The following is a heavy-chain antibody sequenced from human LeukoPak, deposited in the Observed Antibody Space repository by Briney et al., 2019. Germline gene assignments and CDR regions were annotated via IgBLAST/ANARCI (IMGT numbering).Heavy chain of an antibody. CDR3: ARGRQGWGAFDY. D-gene: IGHD3-16*01. V-gene: IGHV3-30*01. Sequence: QPGRSLRLSCAASGFTFSSYAMHWVRQAPGKGLEWVAVISYDGSNKYYADSVKGRFTISRDNSKNTLYLQMNSLRAEDTAVYYCARGRQGWGAFDYWGQGTLVTVSS. CDR2: ISYDGSNK. CDR1: GFTFSSYA. J-gene: IGHJ4*02.